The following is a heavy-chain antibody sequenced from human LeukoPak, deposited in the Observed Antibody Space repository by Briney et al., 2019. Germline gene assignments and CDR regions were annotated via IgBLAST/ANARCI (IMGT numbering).Heavy chain of an antibody. CDR2: IYHSGST. V-gene: IGHV4-59*01. CDR1: GDSISSYY. CDR3: ATGYSSTWYYFDY. J-gene: IGHJ4*02. Sequence: PSETLCLTCTVSGDSISSYYWSWIRQPPGKGLEWIGYIYHSGSTNYNPSLKSRVTISADTSKDQFSLKLASVTAADTAVYYCATGYSSTWYYFDYWGQGTLVTASS. D-gene: IGHD6-13*01.